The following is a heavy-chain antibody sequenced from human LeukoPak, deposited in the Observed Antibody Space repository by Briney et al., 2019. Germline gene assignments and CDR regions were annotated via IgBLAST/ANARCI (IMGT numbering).Heavy chain of an antibody. CDR1: GFTFSSYG. D-gene: IGHD3-10*01. V-gene: IGHV3-23*01. CDR3: AKAGSVLFDY. Sequence: PGGTLRLSCAASGFTFSSYGMSWVRQAPGKGLEWVSAISGSGGSTYYADSVKGRFTISRDNSKNTLYLQMNSLRAEDTAVYYCAKAGSVLFDYWGQGTLVTVSS. CDR2: ISGSGGST. J-gene: IGHJ4*02.